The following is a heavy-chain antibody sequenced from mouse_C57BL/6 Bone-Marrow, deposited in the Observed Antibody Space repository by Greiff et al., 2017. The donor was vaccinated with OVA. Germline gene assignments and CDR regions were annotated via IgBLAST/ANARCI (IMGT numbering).Heavy chain of an antibody. J-gene: IGHJ3*01. CDR2: IRNKANNHAT. CDR3: TRRGGYAWFAY. D-gene: IGHD2-2*01. Sequence: EVQLQESGGGLVQPGGSMKLSCAASGFTFSDAWMDWVRQSPEKGLEWVAEIRNKANNHATYYAESVKGRFTISRDDSKSSVYLQMNSLRAEDTGIYYCTRRGGYAWFAYWGQGTLVTVSA. V-gene: IGHV6-6*01. CDR1: GFTFSDAW.